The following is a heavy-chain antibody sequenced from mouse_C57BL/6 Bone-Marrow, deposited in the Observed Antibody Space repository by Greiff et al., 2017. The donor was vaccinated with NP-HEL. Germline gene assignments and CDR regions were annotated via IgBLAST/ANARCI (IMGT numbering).Heavy chain of an antibody. CDR2: IDPANGNT. CDR1: GFNIKNTY. CDR3: ALLTTRVYYAMDY. D-gene: IGHD2-12*01. Sequence: EVQLVESVAELVRPGASVKLSCTASGFNIKNTYMHWVKQRPEQGLEWIGRIDPANGNTKYAPKFQGKATITADTSSNTAYLQLSSLTSEDTAIYYCALLTTRVYYAMDYWGQGTSVTVSS. V-gene: IGHV14-3*01. J-gene: IGHJ4*01.